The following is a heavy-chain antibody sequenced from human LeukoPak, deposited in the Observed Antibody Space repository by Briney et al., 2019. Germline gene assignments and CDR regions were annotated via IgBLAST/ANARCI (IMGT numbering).Heavy chain of an antibody. V-gene: IGHV4-59*01. CDR2: IYYRGTT. Sequence: KPSETLSLTCTVSTDSISSYYWSWIRQPPGKGLEWIGCIYYRGTTNYNPSLKSRVTISVDTSKNQFSLKLNSATAADTAVYYCARDVTCRGSSCYSRWFDPWGQGTLVTVSS. D-gene: IGHD2-15*01. CDR3: ARDVTCRGSSCYSRWFDP. J-gene: IGHJ5*02. CDR1: TDSISSYY.